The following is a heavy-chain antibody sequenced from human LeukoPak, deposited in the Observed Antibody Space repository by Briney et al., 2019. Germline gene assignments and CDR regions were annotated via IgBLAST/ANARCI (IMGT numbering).Heavy chain of an antibody. Sequence: GGSLRLSCAASGFTFSSYTMHWVRQAPGKGLEWVALISYDGNNKYYADSVKGRFTISRDNSKNTLYLQMNSLRAGDTAVYYCAKWGSSGWFYYFDYWGQGTLVTVSS. D-gene: IGHD6-19*01. CDR3: AKWGSSGWFYYFDY. CDR2: ISYDGNNK. CDR1: GFTFSSYT. V-gene: IGHV3-30-3*02. J-gene: IGHJ4*02.